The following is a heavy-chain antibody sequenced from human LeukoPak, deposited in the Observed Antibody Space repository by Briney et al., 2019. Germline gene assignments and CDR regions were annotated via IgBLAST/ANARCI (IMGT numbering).Heavy chain of an antibody. CDR2: ISSNGGST. V-gene: IGHV3-64*01. J-gene: IGHJ4*02. Sequence: GGSLRLSCAASGFTFSSYAMHWVRQAPGKGLEYVSAISSNGGSTYYANSVKGRFTISRDNSKNTLYLQMGSLRAEDMAVYYCARVDYDFWSGYVRYWGQGTLVTVSS. D-gene: IGHD3-3*01. CDR3: ARVDYDFWSGYVRY. CDR1: GFTFSSYA.